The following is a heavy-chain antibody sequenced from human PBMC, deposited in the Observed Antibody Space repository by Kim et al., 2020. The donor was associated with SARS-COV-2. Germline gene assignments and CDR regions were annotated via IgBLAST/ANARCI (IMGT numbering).Heavy chain of an antibody. Sequence: KSRVTISVDTSKNQFSLKLSSVTAADTAVYYCAIGAHSSGWPEGYYGMDVWGQGTTVTVSS. J-gene: IGHJ6*02. CDR3: AIGAHSSGWPEGYYGMDV. V-gene: IGHV4-59*09. D-gene: IGHD6-19*01.